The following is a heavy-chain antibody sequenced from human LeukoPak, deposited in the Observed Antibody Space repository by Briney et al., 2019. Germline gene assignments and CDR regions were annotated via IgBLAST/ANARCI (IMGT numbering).Heavy chain of an antibody. CDR2: ITKRGDLT. V-gene: IGHV3-23*01. CDR3: AKDHSVTTGWYFDL. J-gene: IGHJ2*01. Sequence: GGSLRLSCAASGFSFSSYPMNWVCQAPGKGLEWVSAITKRGDLTFYADSVKGRFTISRDNSKNTLYVQMNSLRAEDTAVYFCAKDHSVTTGWYFDLWGRGTLVTAAS. D-gene: IGHD4-17*01. CDR1: GFSFSSYP.